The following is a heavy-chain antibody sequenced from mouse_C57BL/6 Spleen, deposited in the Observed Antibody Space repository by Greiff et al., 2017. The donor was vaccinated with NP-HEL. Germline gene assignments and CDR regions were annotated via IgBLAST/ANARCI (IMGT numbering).Heavy chain of an antibody. CDR1: GFTFSSYG. Sequence: EVQRVESGGDLVKPGGSLKLSCAASGFTFSSYGMSWVRQTPDKRLEWVATISSGGSYTYYPDSVKGRFTISRDNAKNTLYRQMSILKSEDTAMYYCARGGGLRGEYYFDYWGQSTTLTVSS. J-gene: IGHJ2*01. CDR2: ISSGGSYT. CDR3: ARGGGLRGEYYFDY. D-gene: IGHD2-4*01. V-gene: IGHV5-6*01.